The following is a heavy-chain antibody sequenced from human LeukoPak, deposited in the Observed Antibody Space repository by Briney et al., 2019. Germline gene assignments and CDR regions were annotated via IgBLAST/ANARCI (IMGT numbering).Heavy chain of an antibody. CDR3: AKGQELDDGVFDS. J-gene: IGHJ4*02. V-gene: IGHV3-23*01. CDR2: IRSNGATT. CDR1: GFTSSSIA. D-gene: IGHD1-1*01. Sequence: PGGSLRLSCTPSGFTSSSIAMTWVRPAPGKGLEWVSTIRSNGATTYNADSVEGRFTISRDNSKNTLFLQMNSLRVEDTAIYYCAKGQELDDGVFDSWGQGTLVTVSS.